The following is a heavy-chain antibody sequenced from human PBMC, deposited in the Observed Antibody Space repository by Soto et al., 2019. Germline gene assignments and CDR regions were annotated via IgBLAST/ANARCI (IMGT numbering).Heavy chain of an antibody. CDR3: ARGNELDY. CDR2: INHSGST. V-gene: IGHV4-34*01. Sequence: QVQLQQWGAGLLKPSETLSLTCAVYGGSFSGYYWSWIRQPPGKGLEWIGEINHSGSTNYNPSLKSRVTISVDTSKNQFSLKLSSVTDADTAVYYCARGNELDYWGQGTLVTVSS. CDR1: GGSFSGYY. D-gene: IGHD1-1*01. J-gene: IGHJ4*02.